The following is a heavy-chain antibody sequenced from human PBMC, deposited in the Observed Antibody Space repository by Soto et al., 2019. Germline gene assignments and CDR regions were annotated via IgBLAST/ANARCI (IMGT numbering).Heavy chain of an antibody. Sequence: SETLSLTCTVSGGSISSSSYYWGWIRQPPGKGLEWIGSIYYSGSTYYNPSLKSRVTISVDTSKNQFSLKLSSVTAADTAVYYCARPHTAMVTFWWFDPWGQGTLVT. CDR3: ARPHTAMVTFWWFDP. V-gene: IGHV4-39*01. CDR1: GGSISSSSYY. J-gene: IGHJ5*02. CDR2: IYYSGST. D-gene: IGHD5-18*01.